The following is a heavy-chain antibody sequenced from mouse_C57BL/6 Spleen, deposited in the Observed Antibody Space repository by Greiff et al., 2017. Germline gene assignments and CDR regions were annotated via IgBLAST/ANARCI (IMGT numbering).Heavy chain of an antibody. D-gene: IGHD2-5*01. CDR2: INPNNGGT. Sequence: VQLQQSGPELVKPGASVKIPCKASGYTFTDYNMDWVKQSHGKSLEWIGDINPNNGGTIYNQKFKGKATLTVDKSSSTAYMELRSLTSEDTAVYYCARGIYSNYEGYAMDYWGQGTSVTVSS. CDR1: GYTFTDYN. J-gene: IGHJ4*01. CDR3: ARGIYSNYEGYAMDY. V-gene: IGHV1-18*01.